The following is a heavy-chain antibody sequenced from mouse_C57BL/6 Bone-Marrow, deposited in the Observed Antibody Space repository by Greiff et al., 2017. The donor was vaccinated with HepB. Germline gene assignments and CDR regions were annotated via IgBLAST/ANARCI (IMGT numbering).Heavy chain of an antibody. V-gene: IGHV10-1*01. CDR2: IRSKSNNYAT. CDR3: VRQLYDYDGNFDY. D-gene: IGHD2-4*01. Sequence: EVKVVESGGGLVQPKGSLKLSCAASGFSFNTYAMNWVRQAPGKGLEWVARIRSKSNNYATYYADSVKDRFTISRDDSESMLYLQMNNLKTEDTAMYYCVRQLYDYDGNFDYWGQGTTLTVSS. J-gene: IGHJ2*01. CDR1: GFSFNTYA.